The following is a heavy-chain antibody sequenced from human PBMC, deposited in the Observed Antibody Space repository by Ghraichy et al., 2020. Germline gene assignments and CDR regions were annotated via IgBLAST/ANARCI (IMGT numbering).Heavy chain of an antibody. D-gene: IGHD2-21*01. CDR3: AGAPGYCGADCLGWFDP. V-gene: IGHV3-33*01. J-gene: IGHJ5*02. Sequence: GESLNISCAASGFSFSAYGMHWVRQAPGKGLEWMAGIRYDGSEKYHADSVKGRFTISRDNSQKMLYLQMDSLSAEDTAMYYCAGAPGYCGADCLGWFDPWGQGTLVTVSS. CDR2: IRYDGSEK. CDR1: GFSFSAYG.